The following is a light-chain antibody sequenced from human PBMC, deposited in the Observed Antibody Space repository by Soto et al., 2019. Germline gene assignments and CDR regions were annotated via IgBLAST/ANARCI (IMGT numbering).Light chain of an antibody. CDR1: SSDVGGYNY. CDR2: DVS. J-gene: IGLJ1*01. V-gene: IGLV2-14*01. CDR3: SLYTGSSTV. Sequence: QSALTQPASVSGSPGQSITISRTGTSSDVGGYNYVSWYQQHPGKAPKLMIYDVSNRPSGVSNRFSGSKSGNTASLTISGLQVEDEAAYYCSLYTGSSTVFGTGTKVTVL.